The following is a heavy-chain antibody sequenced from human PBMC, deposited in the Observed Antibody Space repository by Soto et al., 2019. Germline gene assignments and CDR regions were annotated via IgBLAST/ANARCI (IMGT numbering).Heavy chain of an antibody. CDR1: GFTFSSYG. CDR3: AKELGGYSYSFDY. Sequence: QVQLVESGGGVVQPGRSLRLSCAASGFTFSSYGMHWVRQAPGKGLEWVAVISYDGSNKYYADSVKGRFTISRDNSKNTLYLQMNSLRAEDTAVYYCAKELGGYSYSFDYWGQGTLVTVSS. CDR2: ISYDGSNK. V-gene: IGHV3-30*18. D-gene: IGHD5-18*01. J-gene: IGHJ4*02.